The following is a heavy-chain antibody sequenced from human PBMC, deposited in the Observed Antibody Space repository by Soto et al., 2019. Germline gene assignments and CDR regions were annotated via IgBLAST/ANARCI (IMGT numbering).Heavy chain of an antibody. CDR3: ARRGYSSSWYYYYYYGMDV. J-gene: IGHJ6*02. CDR1: GYTFTSYD. Sequence: QVQLVQSGAEVKKPGASVKVSCKASGYTFTSYDSHWVRQATGQGLEWMGWMNPNSGNTGYAQKFQGRVTMTRNTSISTANMERSSRRSEDTAVYYCARRGYSSSWYYYYYYGMDVWGQGTTVTVSS. D-gene: IGHD6-13*01. CDR2: MNPNSGNT. V-gene: IGHV1-8*01.